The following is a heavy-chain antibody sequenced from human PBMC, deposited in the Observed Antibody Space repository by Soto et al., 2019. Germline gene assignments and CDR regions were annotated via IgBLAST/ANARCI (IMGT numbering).Heavy chain of an antibody. CDR2: IYPGDSDT. V-gene: IGHV5-51*01. J-gene: IGHJ6*02. CDR1: GYSFTSYW. Sequence: GESLKISCKGSGYSFTSYWIGWVRQMPGKGLEWMGIIYPGDSDTRYSPSFQGQVTISADKSISTAYLQWSSLKASDTAMYYCARRGMAVAGTYYYYYGMDVWGQGTTVTVSS. CDR3: ARRGMAVAGTYYYYYGMDV. D-gene: IGHD6-19*01.